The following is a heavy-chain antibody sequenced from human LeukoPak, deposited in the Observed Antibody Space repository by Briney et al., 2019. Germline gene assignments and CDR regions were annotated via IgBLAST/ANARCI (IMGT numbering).Heavy chain of an antibody. D-gene: IGHD3-9*01. CDR3: ARVSKRYFDWLLSTSPLFDY. CDR2: ISSSSSTI. Sequence: GGSLRLSCAASGFTFSSYSMNWVRQAPGKGLEWVSYISSSSSTIYYADSVKGRFTISRDNAKNSLYLQMNSLRAEDTAVYYCARVSKRYFDWLLSTSPLFDYWGQGTLVTVSS. J-gene: IGHJ4*02. V-gene: IGHV3-48*01. CDR1: GFTFSSYS.